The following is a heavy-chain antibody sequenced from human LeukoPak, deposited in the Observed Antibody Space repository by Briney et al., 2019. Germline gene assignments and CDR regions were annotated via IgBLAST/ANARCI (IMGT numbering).Heavy chain of an antibody. J-gene: IGHJ4*02. D-gene: IGHD3-9*01. CDR2: IIPILGIA. V-gene: IGHV1-69*04. CDR1: GGTFSSYA. CDR3: ARDYDILTGYWDY. Sequence: GASVKVSCKASGGTFSSYAISWVRQAPGQGLEWMGRIIPILGIANYAQKFQGRVTITADKSTSTAYMELSSLRSEDTAVYYCARDYDILTGYWDYWGQGTLVTVSS.